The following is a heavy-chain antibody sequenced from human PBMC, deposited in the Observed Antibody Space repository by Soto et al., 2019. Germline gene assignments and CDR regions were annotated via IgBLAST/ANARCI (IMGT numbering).Heavy chain of an antibody. CDR2: IYYSGST. V-gene: IGHV4-30-4*01. CDR3: ARAQAVAGWCYFDY. J-gene: IGHJ4*02. D-gene: IGHD6-19*01. CDR1: GGSISGGDYC. Sequence: SETLSLTCTVSGGSISGGDYCWSWIRQPPGKGLEWIGYIYYSGSTYYNPSLKSRVTISVDTSKNQFSLKLSSVTAADTAVYYCARAQAVAGWCYFDYWGQGTLVTVSS.